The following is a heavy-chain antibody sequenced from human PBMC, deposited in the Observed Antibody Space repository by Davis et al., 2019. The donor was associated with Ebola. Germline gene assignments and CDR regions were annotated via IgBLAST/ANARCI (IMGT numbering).Heavy chain of an antibody. CDR1: GYTFTGYY. Sequence: AASVKVSCKASGYTFTGYYMHWVRQAPGQGLEWMGWINPNSGGTNYAQKFQGWVTMTRDTSISTAYMELSRPRSEDTAVYYCATYRITIFGVVHPGRFDPWGQGTLVTVSS. V-gene: IGHV1-2*04. D-gene: IGHD3-3*01. J-gene: IGHJ5*02. CDR2: INPNSGGT. CDR3: ATYRITIFGVVHPGRFDP.